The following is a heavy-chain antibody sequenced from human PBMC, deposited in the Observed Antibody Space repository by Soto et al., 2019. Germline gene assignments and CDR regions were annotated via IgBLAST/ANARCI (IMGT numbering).Heavy chain of an antibody. CDR3: ARAFYGVDL. Sequence: TLSLTCTVSGGSITSGGYSWSWIRQSPGQGLEWIGYIYQSGSAFYNPSLKTRATILVDRSKNQFSLNLTSVTAADAAVYYCARAFYGVDLWGQGTTVTVSS. J-gene: IGHJ6*02. CDR2: IYQSGSA. CDR1: GGSITSGGYS. V-gene: IGHV4-30-2*06.